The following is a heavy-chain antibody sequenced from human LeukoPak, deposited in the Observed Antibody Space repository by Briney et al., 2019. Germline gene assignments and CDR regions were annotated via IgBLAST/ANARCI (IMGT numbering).Heavy chain of an antibody. CDR2: ITSGADT. CDR1: GFTFDKFA. Sequence: GGSLRLSCAASGFTFDKFAMSWVGQAPGKERQWVSTITSGADTYYADSVKGRFSISRDNSRNTVSVQMHSLRADDTAVYFCAKGDNFGRVADAFDSWGQGTMVTVSS. J-gene: IGHJ3*01. V-gene: IGHV3-23*01. CDR3: AKGDNFGRVADAFDS. D-gene: IGHD1-1*01.